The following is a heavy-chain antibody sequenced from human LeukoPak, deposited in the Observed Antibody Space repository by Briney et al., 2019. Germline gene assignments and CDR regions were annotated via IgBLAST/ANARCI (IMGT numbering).Heavy chain of an antibody. CDR1: GFTFSGYW. CDR2: IKQDGSEK. V-gene: IGHV3-7*01. Sequence: PGGSLRLSCAASGFTFSGYWMSWVRQAPGKGLEWVANIKQDGSEKYYVDSVKGQFTISRDNAKKSLYLQMNSLRAEDTAVYYCASSTAGLDHWGQGTLVTVSS. D-gene: IGHD1-1*01. CDR3: ASSTAGLDH. J-gene: IGHJ4*02.